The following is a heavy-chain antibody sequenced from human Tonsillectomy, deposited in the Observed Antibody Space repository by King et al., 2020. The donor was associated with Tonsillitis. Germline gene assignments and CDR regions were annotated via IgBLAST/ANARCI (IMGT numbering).Heavy chain of an antibody. CDR3: ARDRRGGGYQYYYYYYGMDV. Sequence: VQLQESGPGLVKPSQTLSLTCTVSGGSISSGDYYWSWIRQPPGKGLERIGYIYYSGSTYYNPSLKSRVTISVDTSKNQFSLKLSSVTAADTAVYYCARDRRGGGYQYYYYYYGMDVWGQGTTVTVSS. CDR2: IYYSGST. V-gene: IGHV4-30-4*01. D-gene: IGHD3-22*01. J-gene: IGHJ6*02. CDR1: GGSISSGDYY.